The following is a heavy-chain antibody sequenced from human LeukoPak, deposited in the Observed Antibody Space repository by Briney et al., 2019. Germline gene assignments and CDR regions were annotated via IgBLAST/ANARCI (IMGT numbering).Heavy chain of an antibody. V-gene: IGHV3-21*05. CDR2: ITGAGNNI. D-gene: IGHD5-18*01. J-gene: IGHJ5*02. Sequence: GGSLRLSCVVSGFTFSNFGMNWVRQAPGQGLEWLSYITGAGNNIYYADSVKGRFTISRDNARNSLYLQMSSLRAEDTAVYYCARDVGYRSWFDPWGQGTLVTVSS. CDR1: GFTFSNFG. CDR3: ARDVGYRSWFDP.